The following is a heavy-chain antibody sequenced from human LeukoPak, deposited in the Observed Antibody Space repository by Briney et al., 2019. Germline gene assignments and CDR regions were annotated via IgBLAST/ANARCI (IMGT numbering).Heavy chain of an antibody. D-gene: IGHD2-2*01. CDR2: IYTSGST. J-gene: IGHJ4*02. CDR1: GGSISSGSYY. V-gene: IGHV4-61*02. Sequence: PSETLSLTCTVSGGSISSGSYYWSWIRQPAGKGLEWIGRIYTSGSTNYNPSLKSRVTISVDTSKNQFSLKLSSVTAADTAVYYCASCSSTSGSPSDYWGQGTLVTVSS. CDR3: ASCSSTSGSPSDY.